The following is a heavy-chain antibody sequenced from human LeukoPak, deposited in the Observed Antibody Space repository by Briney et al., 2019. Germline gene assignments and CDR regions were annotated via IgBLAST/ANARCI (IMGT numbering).Heavy chain of an antibody. V-gene: IGHV4-4*02. CDR1: NGSISSTNW. D-gene: IGHD6-19*01. CDR3: ARSGEQWLVQTDY. CDR2: IYHSGTT. Sequence: SETLSLTCAVSNGSISSTNWWSWVRQSPGKGLEYIGEIYHSGTTNYNPSLKSRVTISVDKSKNQFSLKLSSVTAADTAVYYCARSGEQWLVQTDYWGQGTLVTVSS. J-gene: IGHJ4*02.